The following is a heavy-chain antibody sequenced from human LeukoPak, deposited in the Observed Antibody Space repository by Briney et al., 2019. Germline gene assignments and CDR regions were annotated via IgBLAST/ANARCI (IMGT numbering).Heavy chain of an antibody. Sequence: GGSLRLSCAASGFTFSSYNMNWVRQAPGKGLEWVSSITSSSSYIYYADSVKGRFTISRDNAKNSLYLQMNSLRAEDTAVYFCARDVVPGYCSGGTCYPLDHWGQGTLVTASS. CDR1: GFTFSSYN. CDR3: ARDVVPGYCSGGTCYPLDH. CDR2: ITSSSSYI. V-gene: IGHV3-21*01. D-gene: IGHD2-15*01. J-gene: IGHJ4*02.